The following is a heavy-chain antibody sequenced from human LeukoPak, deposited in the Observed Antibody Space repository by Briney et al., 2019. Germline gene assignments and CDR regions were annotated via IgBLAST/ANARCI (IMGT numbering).Heavy chain of an antibody. D-gene: IGHD5-12*01. CDR1: GFTFSSYA. V-gene: IGHV3-30-3*01. CDR2: ISYDGSNK. CDR3: ARDQSRGYAVATTTLDY. J-gene: IGHJ4*02. Sequence: PGGSLRLSCAASGFTFSSYAMHWVRQAPGKGLEWVAVISYDGSNKYYADSVKGRFTISRDNSKNTLYLQMNSLRAEDTAVYYRARDQSRGYAVATTTLDYWGQGTLVTVSS.